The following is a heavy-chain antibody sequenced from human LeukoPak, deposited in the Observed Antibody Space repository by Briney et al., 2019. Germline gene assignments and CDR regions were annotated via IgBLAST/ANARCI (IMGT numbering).Heavy chain of an antibody. J-gene: IGHJ3*02. Sequence: SETLSLTCAVYGGSFSGYYWSWIRQPPRNGLESIGEINHSGSTNYNPSLKSRVTISVDTSKNRFSLKLSSVTAADTAVYYCAVTFIAAAGDDAFDIWGQGTMVTVSS. CDR3: AVTFIAAAGDDAFDI. CDR2: INHSGST. V-gene: IGHV4-34*01. D-gene: IGHD6-13*01. CDR1: GGSFSGYY.